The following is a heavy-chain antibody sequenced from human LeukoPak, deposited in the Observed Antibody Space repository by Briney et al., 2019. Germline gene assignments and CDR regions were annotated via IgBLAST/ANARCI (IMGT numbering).Heavy chain of an antibody. CDR2: INRDGDEK. V-gene: IGHV3-7*01. D-gene: IGHD3-3*01. CDR1: GFTFTNDY. J-gene: IGHJ4*02. CDR3: ARDAFYYDFWSGYYRYYFDY. Sequence: PGGSLRLSCVVSGFTFTNDYMSWVRQAPGKGLEWVAFINRDGDEKHYVDSVKGRFTISRDNAKNSLYLQMNSLRAEDTAVYYCARDAFYYDFWSGYYRYYFDYWGQGTLVTVSS.